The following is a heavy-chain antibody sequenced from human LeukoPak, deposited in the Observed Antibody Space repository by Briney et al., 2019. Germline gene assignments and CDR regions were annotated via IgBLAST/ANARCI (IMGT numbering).Heavy chain of an antibody. J-gene: IGHJ4*02. V-gene: IGHV4-30-4*08. CDR3: ARRSAAPGVFDY. Sequence: PSETLSLTCTVSGGSISSGDYYWSWIRQPPGKGLEWIGYTYYSGSTYYNPSLKSRVTISVGTSKNQFSLKLSSVTAADTAMCYCARRSAAPGVFDYWGQGTLVTVSS. D-gene: IGHD6-13*01. CDR2: TYYSGST. CDR1: GGSISSGDYY.